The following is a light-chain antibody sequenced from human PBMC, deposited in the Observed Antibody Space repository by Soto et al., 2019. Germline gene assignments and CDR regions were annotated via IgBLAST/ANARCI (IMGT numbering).Light chain of an antibody. J-gene: IGKJ1*01. V-gene: IGKV1-5*01. CDR3: QQSYRNPRT. CDR2: DAS. CDR1: QSISSW. Sequence: DIQMTQSPSTLSASVGDRVTITCRASQSISSWLAWYQQKPGKAPKLLIYDASSLESGVPSRFSGSGSGTEFTLTISSLEPEDFATYYCQQSYRNPRTFGLGTRVEIK.